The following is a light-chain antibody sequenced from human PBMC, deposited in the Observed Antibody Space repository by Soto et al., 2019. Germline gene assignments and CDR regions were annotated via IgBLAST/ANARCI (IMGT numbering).Light chain of an antibody. J-gene: IGKJ1*01. CDR1: HNVRSS. Sequence: EIVLTQSPDTLSLSPGERATLSCRASHNVRSSLAWYQQKPGQAPRLLIYGASTRATGIPARFSGSGSGTEFTLTISSLQSEDFAVYYCQQYNNWPETFGQGTKVDIK. CDR3: QQYNNWPET. CDR2: GAS. V-gene: IGKV3-15*01.